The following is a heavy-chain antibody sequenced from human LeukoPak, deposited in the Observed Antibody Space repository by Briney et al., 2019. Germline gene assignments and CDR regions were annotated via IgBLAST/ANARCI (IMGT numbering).Heavy chain of an antibody. D-gene: IGHD2-2*01. Sequence: GSLRLSCAASGFTFSSHAMGWVRQAPGKGLEWVSGISGPALTTYYADSVKGRFTISRDSSENTLYLQMNSLRVEDTAVYFYAKYPAVLPVATFDNWGQGALVTVSS. J-gene: IGHJ4*02. CDR2: ISGPALTT. V-gene: IGHV3-23*01. CDR3: AKYPAVLPVATFDN. CDR1: GFTFSSHA.